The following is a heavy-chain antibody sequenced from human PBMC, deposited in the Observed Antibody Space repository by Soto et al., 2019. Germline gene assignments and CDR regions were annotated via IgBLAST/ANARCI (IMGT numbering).Heavy chain of an antibody. CDR3: AREGVYCSGGSCYSLDNWFDP. V-gene: IGHV4-30-4*01. CDR1: GGSISSGDYY. Sequence: SETLSLTCTVSGGSISSGDYYWSWIRQPPGKGLEWIGYIYYSGSTYYNPSLKSRVTISVDTSKNQFSLKLSSVTAADTAVYYCAREGVYCSGGSCYSLDNWFDPWGQGTLVTVSS. J-gene: IGHJ5*02. D-gene: IGHD2-15*01. CDR2: IYYSGST.